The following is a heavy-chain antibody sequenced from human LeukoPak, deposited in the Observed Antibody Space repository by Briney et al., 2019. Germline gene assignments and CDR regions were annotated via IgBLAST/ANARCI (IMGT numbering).Heavy chain of an antibody. CDR3: ARGTVTPFDP. Sequence: GASVKVSCKASGYTFTSYGISWVRQAPGQGLEWMGWISAYNGNTNYAQKLQGRVTITMNTSISTAYMELSSLRSEDTAIYYCARGTVTPFDPWGQGTLVTVSS. D-gene: IGHD4-11*01. CDR2: ISAYNGNT. V-gene: IGHV1-18*01. J-gene: IGHJ5*02. CDR1: GYTFTSYG.